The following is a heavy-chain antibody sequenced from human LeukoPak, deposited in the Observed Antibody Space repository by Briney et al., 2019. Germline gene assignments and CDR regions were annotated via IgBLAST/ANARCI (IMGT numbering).Heavy chain of an antibody. V-gene: IGHV3-33*06. Sequence: GGSLRLSCAASGFTFSSYGMHWVRQAPGKGLEWVAVIWYDGSNKYYADSVKGRFTISRDNSKNTLYLQMNSLRAEDTAVYYCAKSNYGDYVGARGWFDPGGQGTLVAVSS. CDR1: GFTFSSYG. J-gene: IGHJ5*02. CDR2: IWYDGSNK. CDR3: AKSNYGDYVGARGWFDP. D-gene: IGHD4-17*01.